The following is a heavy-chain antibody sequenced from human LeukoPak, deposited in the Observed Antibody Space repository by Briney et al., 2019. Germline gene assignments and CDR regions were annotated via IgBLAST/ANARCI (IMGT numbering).Heavy chain of an antibody. CDR2: IYTSGST. CDR3: ASGYYDISGYPNWFDP. V-gene: IGHV4-4*07. CDR1: GGSISCYY. D-gene: IGHD3-22*01. Sequence: SETLSLTCTLPGGSISCYYWSWIRQPAGKGLEWIGRIYTSGSTNYNPSLKSRVTISVDTSKNQFSLKLRAVTAADTAVYYCASGYYDISGYPNWFDPWGQGTLVTVSS. J-gene: IGHJ5*02.